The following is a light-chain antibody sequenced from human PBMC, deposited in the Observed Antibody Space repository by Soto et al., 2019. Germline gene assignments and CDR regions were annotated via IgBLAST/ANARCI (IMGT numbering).Light chain of an antibody. Sequence: DIQLTQSPSFLSASVGDRVTITCRASQDISNYLAWYQQKAGKAPKLLIYAASTLQRGVPSRFSGSGSGTEFTHTISSLQPEDFAAYYCQQLKSYPLTFGGGTKVEIK. J-gene: IGKJ4*01. CDR1: QDISNY. V-gene: IGKV1-9*01. CDR3: QQLKSYPLT. CDR2: AAS.